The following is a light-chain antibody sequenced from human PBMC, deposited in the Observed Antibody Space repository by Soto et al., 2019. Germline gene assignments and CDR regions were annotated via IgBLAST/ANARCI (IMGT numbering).Light chain of an antibody. CDR2: ECS. CDR3: CSFTSSNTHV. V-gene: IGLV2-23*01. J-gene: IGLJ1*01. Sequence: QSALAQPASVSGSPGQSITISCTGASSDFGTNNLVSWYQHHPGKVPNLIIYECSKRPSGVSDRFSGSKSGNTASLTISGLQAEDEPDYYCCSFTSSNTHVFGAGTKVTVL. CDR1: SSDFGTNNL.